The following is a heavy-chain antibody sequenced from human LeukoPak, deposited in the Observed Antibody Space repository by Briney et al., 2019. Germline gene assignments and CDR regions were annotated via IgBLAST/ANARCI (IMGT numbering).Heavy chain of an antibody. Sequence: ASVKVSCKASGYTFTGYYMHWVRQAPGQGLEWMGWINPNSGGTNYAQKFQGRVTMTRDTSISTAYMELSRLRSDDTAVYYCARGGYSGYVNNWFDPWGQGNLVTVCS. CDR3: ARGGYSGYVNNWFDP. CDR1: GYTFTGYY. D-gene: IGHD5-12*01. J-gene: IGHJ5*02. CDR2: INPNSGGT. V-gene: IGHV1-2*02.